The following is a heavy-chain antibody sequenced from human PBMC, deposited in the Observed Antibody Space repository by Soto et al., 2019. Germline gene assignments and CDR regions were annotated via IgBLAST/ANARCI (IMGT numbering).Heavy chain of an antibody. D-gene: IGHD3-9*01. J-gene: IGHJ4*02. Sequence: GGSLRLSCAASGFTFSSYAMSWVRQAPGKGLEWVSAISGSGGSTYYADSVKGRFTISRDNSKNTLYLQMNSLRAEDTAVYYCAKEYYDILTGYSHFDYWGQGTLVTVSS. CDR2: ISGSGGST. V-gene: IGHV3-23*01. CDR3: AKEYYDILTGYSHFDY. CDR1: GFTFSSYA.